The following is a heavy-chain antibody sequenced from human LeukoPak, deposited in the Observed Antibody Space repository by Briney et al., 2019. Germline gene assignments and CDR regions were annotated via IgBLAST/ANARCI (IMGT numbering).Heavy chain of an antibody. D-gene: IGHD5-18*01. CDR3: AKFLGGYGYGTPFDY. V-gene: IGHV3-23*01. Sequence: QPGGSLRLSCAASGFTFSSYGMSWVRQAPGKGLEWVSAISGSGGSTYYADSVKGRFTISRDNSKNTLYLQMNSLRAEDTAVYYCAKFLGGYGYGTPFDYWGQGTLVTVSS. CDR2: ISGSGGST. J-gene: IGHJ4*02. CDR1: GFTFSSYG.